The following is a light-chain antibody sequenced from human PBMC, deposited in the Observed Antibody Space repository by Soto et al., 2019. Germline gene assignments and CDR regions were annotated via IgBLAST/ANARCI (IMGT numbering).Light chain of an antibody. V-gene: IGKV1-9*01. CDR3: QQFNDYQLT. Sequence: DIQLTQSPSFLSASVGDRVTITCRASQAISSYLAWYQQKPGKPPKLLIYGASTLQSDVPSRFSGSGSGTEFTLTVSSLQAEDSETYYCQQFNDYQLTLGGGTKGDNK. CDR1: QAISSY. CDR2: GAS. J-gene: IGKJ4*01.